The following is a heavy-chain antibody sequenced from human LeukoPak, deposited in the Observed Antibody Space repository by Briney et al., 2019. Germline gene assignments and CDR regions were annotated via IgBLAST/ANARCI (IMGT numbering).Heavy chain of an antibody. CDR3: ARDALTGLDY. CDR1: GGSISSYY. J-gene: IGHJ4*02. Sequence: SQTLSVTCTVSGGSISSYYWSWIRQPPGKGLEWIGYIYYSGSTNYNPSLKSRVTISVDTSKNQFSLKLSSVTAADTAVYYCARDALTGLDYWGQGTLVTVSS. V-gene: IGHV4-59*01. D-gene: IGHD3-9*01. CDR2: IYYSGST.